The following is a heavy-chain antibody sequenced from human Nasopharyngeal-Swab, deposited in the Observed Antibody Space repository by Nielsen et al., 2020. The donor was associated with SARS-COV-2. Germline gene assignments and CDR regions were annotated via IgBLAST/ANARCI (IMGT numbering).Heavy chain of an antibody. CDR1: GFTFSSYA. Sequence: GGSLRLSCAASGFTFSSYAMHWVRQAPGKGLEWVAVISYDGSNKYYADSVKGRFTISRDNSKNTLYLQMNSLRAEDTAVYYCARDRGSSSNYYYGMDVWGQGTTVTVSS. CDR2: ISYDGSNK. J-gene: IGHJ6*02. V-gene: IGHV3-30*04. D-gene: IGHD6-6*01. CDR3: ARDRGSSSNYYYGMDV.